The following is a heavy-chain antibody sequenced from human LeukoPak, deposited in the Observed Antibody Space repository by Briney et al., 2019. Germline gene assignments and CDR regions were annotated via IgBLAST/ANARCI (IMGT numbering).Heavy chain of an antibody. V-gene: IGHV4-59*08. CDR2: IDYSGNT. Sequence: SETLSLTCTVSGGSISSYYWSWIRQPPGKGLDWIGYIDYSGNTNYNPSLKSRVTISVDTSKNQFSLNLSSVTAADTAVYYCARHKEKTGDGYPYYFDYWGQGTLVTVSS. J-gene: IGHJ4*02. CDR1: GGSISSYY. CDR3: ARHKEKTGDGYPYYFDY. D-gene: IGHD5-24*01.